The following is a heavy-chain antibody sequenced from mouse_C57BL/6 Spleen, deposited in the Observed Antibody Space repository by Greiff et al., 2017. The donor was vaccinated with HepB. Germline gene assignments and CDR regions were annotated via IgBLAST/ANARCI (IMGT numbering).Heavy chain of an antibody. J-gene: IGHJ4*01. V-gene: IGHV1-50*01. Sequence: QVQLQQPGAELVKPGASVKLSCKASGYTFTSYWMQWVKQRPGQGLEWIGEIDPSDSYTNYNQKFKGKATLTVDTSSSTAYMQLSSLTSEDSAVYYCGRQGLDYWGQGTSVTVSS. CDR1: GYTFTSYW. CDR3: GRQGLDY. CDR2: IDPSDSYT.